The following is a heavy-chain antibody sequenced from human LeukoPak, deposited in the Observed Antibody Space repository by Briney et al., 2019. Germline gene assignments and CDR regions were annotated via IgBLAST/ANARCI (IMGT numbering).Heavy chain of an antibody. CDR1: GYTFTSYG. CDR3: AKSGNYYDSSGYYPDAFDI. D-gene: IGHD3-22*01. Sequence: GASVKVSCKASGYTFTSYGISWVRQAPGQGLEWMGWISAYNGNTNYAQKLQGGVTMTTDTSTSTAYMELRSLRSDDTAVYYCAKSGNYYDSSGYYPDAFDIWGQGTMVTVSS. CDR2: ISAYNGNT. V-gene: IGHV1-18*01. J-gene: IGHJ3*02.